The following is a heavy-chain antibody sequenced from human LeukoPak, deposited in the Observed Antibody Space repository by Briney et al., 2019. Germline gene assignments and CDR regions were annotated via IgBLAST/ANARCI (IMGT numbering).Heavy chain of an antibody. J-gene: IGHJ4*02. CDR1: GYTFTDYY. Sequence: ASVKVSCKASGYTFTDYYMHWVRQAPGQGFEWMGWINPNGGDTNYAQKFQGRVTMTRDTSISTAHMEVSRLRSDDTAVYYCARANFLYCSSSTCLFDYWGQGTLVTVSS. D-gene: IGHD2-2*01. V-gene: IGHV1-2*02. CDR3: ARANFLYCSSSTCLFDY. CDR2: INPNGGDT.